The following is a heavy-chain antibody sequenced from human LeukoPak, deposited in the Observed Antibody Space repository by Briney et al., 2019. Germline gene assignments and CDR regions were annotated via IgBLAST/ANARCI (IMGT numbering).Heavy chain of an antibody. CDR1: GFTFSSYA. CDR2: ISGSGSYT. Sequence: PGGSLRLSCAASGFTFSSYAMSWVRQAPGKGLEWVSAISGSGSYTYYGDSVKGRFTISRDDSKNTMYLQMNSLKAEDTAVYYCAKIIAAANRPTFDYWGQGTLVTVSS. V-gene: IGHV3-23*01. D-gene: IGHD6-13*01. CDR3: AKIIAAANRPTFDY. J-gene: IGHJ4*02.